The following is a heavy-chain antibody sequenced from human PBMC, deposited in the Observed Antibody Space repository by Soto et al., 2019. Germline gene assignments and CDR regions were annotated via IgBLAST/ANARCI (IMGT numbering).Heavy chain of an antibody. J-gene: IGHJ4*02. CDR1: GFTFSSYG. D-gene: IGHD3-16*02. CDR2: ISYDGSNK. Sequence: GGSLRLSCAASGFTFSSYGMHWVRQAPGKGLERVAVISYDGSNKYYADSVKGRFTISRDNSKNTLYLQMNSLRAEDTAVYFCANDHYIWVSYRSYYFDYWGQGTLVTVSS. CDR3: ANDHYIWVSYRSYYFDY. V-gene: IGHV3-30*18.